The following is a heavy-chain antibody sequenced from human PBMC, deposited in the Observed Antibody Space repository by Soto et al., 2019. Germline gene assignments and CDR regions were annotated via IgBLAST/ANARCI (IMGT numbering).Heavy chain of an antibody. Sequence: SVKVSWKDSGYSFTNNDVSWVRQAPGQGLDWMGWINPFKGDTNSAARFQDRVTMPTDTSTRTAYMELRSLRSDDTAVYYCARVKVPAAILGAFDLWGQGTLVTVSS. CDR2: INPFKGDT. V-gene: IGHV1-18*01. CDR3: ARVKVPAAILGAFDL. D-gene: IGHD2-2*02. J-gene: IGHJ3*01. CDR1: GYSFTNND.